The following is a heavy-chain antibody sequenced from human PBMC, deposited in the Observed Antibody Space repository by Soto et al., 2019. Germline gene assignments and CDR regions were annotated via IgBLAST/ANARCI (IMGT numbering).Heavy chain of an antibody. V-gene: IGHV3-23*01. Sequence: GVSLRLSFAASAFTLSRYSMTWVRHAPGKGLEWVSSISGSGDNTYYADSVKGRFTISRDNSRNTVYVQMNSLRAEDTAVYYSTKDRVFCSGATSSVTPHAPFDDWRPG. J-gene: IGHJ4*02. D-gene: IGHD2-15*01. CDR2: ISGSGDNT. CDR1: AFTLSRYS. CDR3: TKDRVFCSGATSSVTPHAPFDD.